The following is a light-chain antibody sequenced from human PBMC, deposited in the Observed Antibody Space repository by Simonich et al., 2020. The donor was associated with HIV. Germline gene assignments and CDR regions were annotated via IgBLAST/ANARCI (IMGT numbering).Light chain of an antibody. V-gene: IGKV4-1*01. CDR3: QQYYTTPRT. CDR1: QSVLYISNNKNH. J-gene: IGKJ1*01. Sequence: DIVMTQSPDSLAVSLGERATINCKSSQSVLYISNNKNHLAWYQHKPGQPPKLLIYWASTRESVVPDRFSGSGSGTDFTLTISSLQAEDVAVYYCQQYYTTPRTFGQGTKVELK. CDR2: WAS.